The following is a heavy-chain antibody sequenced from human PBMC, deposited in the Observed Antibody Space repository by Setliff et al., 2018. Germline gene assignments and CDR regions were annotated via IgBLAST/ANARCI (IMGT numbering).Heavy chain of an antibody. CDR2: IKSKPDGGAA. V-gene: IGHV3-15*01. CDR3: STAEGDSSSFYHNMDV. J-gene: IGHJ6*02. D-gene: IGHD6-6*01. CDR1: GFIFNNAW. Sequence: GGSLRLSCVASGFIFNNAWLSWVRQPPGKGLEWVGHIKSKPDGGAAEYASPVRGRFTISRDDSKSTLYLQMSSLKTEDTAVYYCSTAEGDSSSFYHNMDVWGQGSTVTVSS.